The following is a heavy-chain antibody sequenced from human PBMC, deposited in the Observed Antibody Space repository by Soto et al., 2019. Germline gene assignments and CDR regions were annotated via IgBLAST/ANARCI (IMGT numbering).Heavy chain of an antibody. D-gene: IGHD4-17*01. Sequence: QVQLQESGPGLVKPSQTLSLTCTVSGGSISSGDYYWSWIRQPPGKGLEWIGYIYYSGSTYYNPXLKSRVTRSLXXSXTXXSLKLSSVTAADTAVYYCAREGMTKLYGDYAGFDYWGQGTLVTVSS. CDR1: GGSISSGDYY. J-gene: IGHJ4*02. V-gene: IGHV4-30-4*01. CDR3: AREGMTKLYGDYAGFDY. CDR2: IYYSGST.